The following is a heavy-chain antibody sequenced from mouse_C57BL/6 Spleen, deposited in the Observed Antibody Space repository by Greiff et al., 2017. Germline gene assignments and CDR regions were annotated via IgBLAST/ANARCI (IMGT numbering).Heavy chain of an antibody. CDR3: AMLIYYDYDGDAMDY. J-gene: IGHJ4*01. CDR2: IHPSDSDT. Sequence: QVQLQQPGAELVKPGASVKVSCKASGYTFTSYWMHWVKQRPGQGLEWIGRIHPSDSDTNYNHKFKGKATLTVDKSSSTADMQLSSLTSEDCAVYYCAMLIYYDYDGDAMDYWGQGTSVTVSS. D-gene: IGHD2-4*01. CDR1: GYTFTSYW. V-gene: IGHV1-74*01.